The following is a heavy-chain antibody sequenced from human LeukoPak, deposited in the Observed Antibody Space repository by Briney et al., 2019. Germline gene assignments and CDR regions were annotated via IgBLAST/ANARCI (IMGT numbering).Heavy chain of an antibody. D-gene: IGHD3-22*01. CDR1: GGSFSGYY. CDR2: IYYSGST. Sequence: SETLSLTYADYGGSFSGYYWGWIRQPPGKGLEWIRSIYYSGSTYYNPSLKSRVTISVDTSKNQFSLKLSSVTAADTAVYYCARDLVFITSYYDSSGYYSDYWGQGTLVTVSS. V-gene: IGHV4-34*01. CDR3: ARDLVFITSYYDSSGYYSDY. J-gene: IGHJ4*02.